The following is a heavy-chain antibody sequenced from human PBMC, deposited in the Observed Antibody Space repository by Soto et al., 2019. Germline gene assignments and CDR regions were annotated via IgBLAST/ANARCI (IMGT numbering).Heavy chain of an antibody. V-gene: IGHV1-46*01. CDR1: GYTFTYYH. Sequence: ASVKVSCKASGYTFTYYHVHWVRQAPGQGLEWMGIINPNGGDTTYAQKFQGRVTMTRDRSTGTAFLQWRSLKASDTALYYCARPPLPGYSIHFNSWGQGTLVTVSS. CDR2: INPNGGDT. CDR3: ARPPLPGYSIHFNS. D-gene: IGHD2-15*01. J-gene: IGHJ4*02.